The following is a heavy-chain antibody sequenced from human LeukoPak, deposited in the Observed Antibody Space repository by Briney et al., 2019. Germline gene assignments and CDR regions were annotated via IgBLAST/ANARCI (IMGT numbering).Heavy chain of an antibody. V-gene: IGHV3-9*01. CDR3: AKALWFGELLFPWGAFDI. CDR2: ISWNSGSI. Sequence: ALRLSCAASGFTFDDYAMHWVRPAPGKGLEWVSGISWNSGSIGYADSVKGRFTISRDNAKNSLYLQMNSLRAEDTALYYCAKALWFGELLFPWGAFDIWGQGTMVTVSS. D-gene: IGHD3-10*01. CDR1: GFTFDDYA. J-gene: IGHJ3*02.